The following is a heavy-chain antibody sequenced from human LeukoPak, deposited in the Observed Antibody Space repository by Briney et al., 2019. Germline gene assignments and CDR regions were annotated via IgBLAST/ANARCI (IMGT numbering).Heavy chain of an antibody. Sequence: GGSLRLSCEASGFTFSSYGMHWVRQAPGKGLEWVAVIWYDGSDKYYADSVKGRFSISRDNSKNTLYLQMNSLRAEDTAVYYCARELPPVVNFYFASWGQGTLVTVSS. CDR2: IWYDGSDK. D-gene: IGHD3-22*01. CDR1: GFTFSSYG. J-gene: IGHJ4*02. V-gene: IGHV3-33*01. CDR3: ARELPPVVNFYFAS.